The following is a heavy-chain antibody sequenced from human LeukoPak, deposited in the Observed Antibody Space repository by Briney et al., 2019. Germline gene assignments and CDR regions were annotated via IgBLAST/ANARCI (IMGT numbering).Heavy chain of an antibody. CDR2: IIPLFGTP. CDR1: GYTFTSHY. CDR3: ASATLRCSGGSCYEMDV. J-gene: IGHJ6*04. D-gene: IGHD2-15*01. Sequence: GASVKVSCKASGYTFTSHYMHWVRQAPGQGLEWMGGIIPLFGTPDYAQKFQDRLTITADKSTSTAYMELSSLRSEDTAVYYCASATLRCSGGSCYEMDVWGKGTTVTVSS. V-gene: IGHV1-69*06.